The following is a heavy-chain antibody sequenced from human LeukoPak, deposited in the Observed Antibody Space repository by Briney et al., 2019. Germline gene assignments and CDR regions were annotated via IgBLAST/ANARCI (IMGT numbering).Heavy chain of an antibody. V-gene: IGHV1-69*05. CDR3: ARDKTYGSGSHYGMDV. J-gene: IGHJ6*02. CDR1: GGTFSSYA. Sequence: ASVKVSCKASGGTFSSYAISWVRQAPGQGLEWMGGIIPIFGTANYAQKFQGWVTMTRDTSISTAYMELSRLRSDDTAVYYCARDKTYGSGSHYGMDVWGQGTTVTVSS. D-gene: IGHD3-10*01. CDR2: IIPIFGTA.